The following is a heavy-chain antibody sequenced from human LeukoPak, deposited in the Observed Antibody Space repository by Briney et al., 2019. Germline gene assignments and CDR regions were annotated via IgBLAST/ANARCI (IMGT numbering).Heavy chain of an antibody. CDR1: GFIFSDYY. Sequence: GGSLRLSCAASGFIFSDYYMSWIRQARGKGLEWVSYIGPSGNTILYADSVKGRFTVSRDNAKNSLYLQMNSLRAEDTAVYYCARRSSLDYCGQGTLVTVSS. CDR2: IGPSGNTI. D-gene: IGHD6-13*01. CDR3: ARRSSLDY. J-gene: IGHJ4*02. V-gene: IGHV3-11*01.